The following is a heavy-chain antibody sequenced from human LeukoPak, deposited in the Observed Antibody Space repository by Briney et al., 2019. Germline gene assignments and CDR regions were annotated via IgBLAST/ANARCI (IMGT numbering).Heavy chain of an antibody. CDR1: GGSISSGGYS. V-gene: IGHV4-30-2*01. CDR2: IYHSGST. Sequence: SETLSLTCAVSGGSISSGGYSWSWIRQPPGKGLEWIGYIYHSGSTYYNPSLKSRVTISVDTSKNQFSLKLSSVTAADTAVYYCARGPIYCSSTSCLDYWGQGTLVTVSS. CDR3: ARGPIYCSSTSCLDY. J-gene: IGHJ4*02. D-gene: IGHD2-2*01.